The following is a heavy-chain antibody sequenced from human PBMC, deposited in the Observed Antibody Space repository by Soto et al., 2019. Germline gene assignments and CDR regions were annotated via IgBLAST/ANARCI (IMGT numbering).Heavy chain of an antibody. CDR2: IVPIFGTT. D-gene: IGHD6-19*01. Sequence: QVQLVQSGAEVKKPGSSVKVSCKVSGGTFSNYAIDWVRLAPGHGLEWMGGIVPIFGTTSYTQKFQGRATIIADDSPTTPYLELGSLRSEATAIYYCARVEAVAGLYNYHGLDVWGQGTAVTVSS. J-gene: IGHJ6*02. CDR3: ARVEAVAGLYNYHGLDV. CDR1: GGTFSNYA. V-gene: IGHV1-69*12.